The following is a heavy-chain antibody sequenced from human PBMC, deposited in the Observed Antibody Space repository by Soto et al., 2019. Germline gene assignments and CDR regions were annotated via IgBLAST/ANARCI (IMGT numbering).Heavy chain of an antibody. CDR1: GGSFSGYY. CDR3: ARGSLVVVAATRWFDP. D-gene: IGHD2-15*01. J-gene: IGHJ5*02. Sequence: SETLSLTCAVYGGSFSGYYWSWIRQPPGKGLEWIGEINHSGSTNYNPSLKSRVTISVDTSKNQFSLKLSSVTAADTAVYYCARGSLVVVAATRWFDPWGQGTLVTVSS. V-gene: IGHV4-34*01. CDR2: INHSGST.